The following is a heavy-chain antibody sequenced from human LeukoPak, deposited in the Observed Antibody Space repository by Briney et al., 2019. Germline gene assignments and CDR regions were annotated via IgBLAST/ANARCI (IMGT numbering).Heavy chain of an antibody. CDR1: GYTLTELS. CDR3: AREVVASYLGYYHGMDV. CDR2: INPSGGST. Sequence: PWASVKVSCKVSGYTLTELSMHWVRQAPGKGLEWMGVINPSGGSTTYAQKFQGRVIMTRDTTTSTVYMELSSLRSEDTAVYYCAREVVASYLGYYHGMDVWGQGTTVTVSS. J-gene: IGHJ6*02. D-gene: IGHD2-15*01. V-gene: IGHV1-46*01.